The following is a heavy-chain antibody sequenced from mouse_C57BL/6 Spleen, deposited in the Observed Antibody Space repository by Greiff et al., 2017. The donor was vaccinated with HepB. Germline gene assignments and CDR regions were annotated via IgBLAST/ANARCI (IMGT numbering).Heavy chain of an antibody. D-gene: IGHD3-2*01. CDR2: IHPSDSDT. V-gene: IGHV1-74*01. CDR3: AIKGTERATGDYAMDY. J-gene: IGHJ4*01. CDR1: GYTFTSYW. Sequence: VQLQQPGAELVKPGASVKVSCKASGYTFTSYWMHWVKQRPGQGLEWIGRIHPSDSDTNYNQKFKGKATLTVDKSSSTAYMQLSSLTSEDSAVYYCAIKGTERATGDYAMDYWGQGTSVTVSS.